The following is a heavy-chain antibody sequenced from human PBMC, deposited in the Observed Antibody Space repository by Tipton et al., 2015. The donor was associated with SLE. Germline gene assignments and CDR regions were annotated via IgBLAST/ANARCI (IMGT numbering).Heavy chain of an antibody. CDR2: IYYSGST. Sequence: LRLSCTVSGGSISSSSYYWGWIRQPPGKGLEWIGSIYYSGSTYYNPSLKSRATISRDTSKRQVSLKVRSMTAADTGIYYCARGHLQVYDFRNYQFGRYFDIWGQGIPVVVSS. J-gene: IGHJ4*02. D-gene: IGHD3-3*01. CDR1: GGSISSSSYY. CDR3: ARGHLQVYDFRNYQFGRYFDI. V-gene: IGHV4-39*01.